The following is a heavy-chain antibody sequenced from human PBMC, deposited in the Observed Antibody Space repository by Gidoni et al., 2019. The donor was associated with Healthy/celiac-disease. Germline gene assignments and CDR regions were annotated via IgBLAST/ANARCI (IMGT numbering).Heavy chain of an antibody. CDR2: INAGNGNT. CDR1: GYTFTSYA. V-gene: IGHV1-3*01. CDR3: ARDFGLVRGVMGH. J-gene: IGHJ4*02. D-gene: IGHD3-10*01. Sequence: QVQLVQSGAEVKKPGASVKVSCKASGYTFTSYAMHWVRQAPGQRLEWMGWINAGNGNTKYSQKFQGRVTITRDTSASTAYMELSSLRSEDTAVYYCARDFGLVRGVMGHWGQGTLVTVSS.